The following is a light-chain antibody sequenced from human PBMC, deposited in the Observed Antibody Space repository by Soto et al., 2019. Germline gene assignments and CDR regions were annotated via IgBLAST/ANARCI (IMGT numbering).Light chain of an antibody. CDR1: QSISNW. V-gene: IGKV1-5*03. Sequence: DIQMTQSPSTLSASVGDTVTITCRASQSISNWLAWYQQKPGQAPKLLIHKASTLESGVPSMFSGSGSGTEFTLTISRLQPDDFATFYCQQYDRFPYTFGQGTKLEIK. J-gene: IGKJ2*01. CDR3: QQYDRFPYT. CDR2: KAS.